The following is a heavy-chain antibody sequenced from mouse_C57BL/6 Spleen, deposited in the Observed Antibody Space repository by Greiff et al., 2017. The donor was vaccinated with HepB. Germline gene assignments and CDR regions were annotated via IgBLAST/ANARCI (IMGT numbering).Heavy chain of an antibody. V-gene: IGHV1-82*01. J-gene: IGHJ4*01. D-gene: IGHD1-1*01. Sequence: VQLQESGPELVKPGASVKISCKASGYAFSSSWMNWVKQRPGKGLEWIGRIYPGDGDTNYNGKFKGKATLTADKSSSTAYMQLSSLTSEDSAVYFCARSGYYGSSLYYAMDYWGQGTSVTVSS. CDR2: IYPGDGDT. CDR3: ARSGYYGSSLYYAMDY. CDR1: GYAFSSSW.